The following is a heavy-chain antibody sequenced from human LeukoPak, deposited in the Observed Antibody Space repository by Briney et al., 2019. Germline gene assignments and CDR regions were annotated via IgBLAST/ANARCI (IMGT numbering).Heavy chain of an antibody. D-gene: IGHD3-22*01. V-gene: IGHV3-23*01. CDR3: AKTWSSGYKSYDY. CDR1: GFTFSSYA. J-gene: IGHJ4*02. Sequence: GGSLRLSCAASGFTFSSYAMSWVRQAPGKGMEWVSAISGSGGSTYYADSVKGRFTISRDNSKNTLYLQMNSLRAEDTAVYYCAKTWSSGYKSYDYWGQGTLVTVSS. CDR2: ISGSGGST.